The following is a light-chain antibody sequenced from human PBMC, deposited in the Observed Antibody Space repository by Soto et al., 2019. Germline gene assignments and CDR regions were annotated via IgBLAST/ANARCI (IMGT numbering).Light chain of an antibody. J-gene: IGKJ1*01. CDR3: QQYGSSPPS. CDR1: QSVSSSY. CDR2: GAS. Sequence: EIVLTQSPGTLSLSPGVRATLSCRASQSVSSSYLAWYQQKPGQAPRLLIYGASSMATGIPDRFSGSGSGTGFSLSISRQEPEDFAVYYGQQYGSSPPSFGKGPKVYIK. V-gene: IGKV3-20*01.